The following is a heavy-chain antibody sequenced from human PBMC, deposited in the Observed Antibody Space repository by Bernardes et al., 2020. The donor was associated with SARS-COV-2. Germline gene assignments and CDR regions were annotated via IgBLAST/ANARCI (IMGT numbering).Heavy chain of an antibody. CDR2: INGDGSRT. CDR1: GFTFSSYW. CDR3: ARSAFISGRGYYIDY. Sequence: GGSLRLSCAASGFTFSSYWMHWVRQAPGKGLMWVSRINGDGSRTTYADSVKGRFTISRDNTKNTLYLQMNGLRAEDTSLYYCARSAFISGRGYYIDYWPQGTLGTVSS. J-gene: IGHJ4*02. D-gene: IGHD3-10*01. V-gene: IGHV3-74*01.